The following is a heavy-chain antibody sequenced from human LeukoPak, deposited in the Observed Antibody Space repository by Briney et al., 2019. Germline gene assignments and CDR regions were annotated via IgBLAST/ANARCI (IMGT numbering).Heavy chain of an antibody. CDR2: ISGSGSSI. CDR3: ARQLDS. CDR1: GFTFSSYS. V-gene: IGHV3-48*01. Sequence: GGSLRLSCAASGFTFSSYSMNWVRQAPGKVLEWVSYISGSGSSIYYADSVKSRFTISRDNAKNSLYLQINSLRAEDTAVYYCARQLDSWGQGTLVTVSS. J-gene: IGHJ4*02.